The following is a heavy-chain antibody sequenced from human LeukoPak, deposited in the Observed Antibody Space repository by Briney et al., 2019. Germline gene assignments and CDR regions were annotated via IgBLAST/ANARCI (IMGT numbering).Heavy chain of an antibody. CDR1: GFTFSSNW. D-gene: IGHD1-26*01. J-gene: IGHJ4*02. V-gene: IGHV3-7*01. CDR3: AVVSDAFDY. CDR2: IKQDGSEK. Sequence: PGGSLRLSCAASGFTFSSNWMSWVRQAPGKGLEWVANIKQDGSEKYYVDSVKGRFTISRDNAKNSLYLQMNSLRAEDTAVYYCAVVSDAFDYWGQGTLVTVSS.